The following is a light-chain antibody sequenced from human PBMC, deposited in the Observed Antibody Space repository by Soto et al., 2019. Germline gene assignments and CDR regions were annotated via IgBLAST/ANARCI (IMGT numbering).Light chain of an antibody. CDR1: SSYVGGYNY. V-gene: IGLV2-14*03. CDR3: NSYTSSNTLV. J-gene: IGLJ1*01. CDR2: DVS. Sequence: QSVLTQPASVSGSPEHSITISCTGTSSYVGGYNYVSWYQHHPGKAPKLMIYDVSNRPSGVSNRFSGSKSGNTASLTISGLQAEDEADYYCNSYTSSNTLVFGTGTKVTVL.